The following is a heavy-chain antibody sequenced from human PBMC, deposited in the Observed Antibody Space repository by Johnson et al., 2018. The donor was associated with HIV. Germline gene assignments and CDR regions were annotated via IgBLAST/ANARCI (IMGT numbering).Heavy chain of an antibody. CDR1: GFSLSSFG. J-gene: IGHJ3*02. CDR2: ISVSGGST. CDR3: AKNYYDSSDYPLPFDI. Sequence: VQLVESGGGVVQPGGSLKLSCAASGFSLSSFGMHWVRQAPDKGLEWVSAISVSGGSTSYADSVKGRFTISRDNSKNTLYLQMNSLRAEDTAVYYCAKNYYDSSDYPLPFDIWGQGTMVTVSS. V-gene: IGHV3-23*04. D-gene: IGHD3-22*01.